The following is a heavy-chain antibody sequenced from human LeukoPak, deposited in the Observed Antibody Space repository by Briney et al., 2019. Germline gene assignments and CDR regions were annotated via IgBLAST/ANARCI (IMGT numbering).Heavy chain of an antibody. Sequence: SETLSLTCTVSGGSISSSSYYWGWIRQPPGKGLEWIGSIYYSGSTNYNPSLKSRVTISVDTSKNQFSLKLSSVTAADTAVYYCARYSSSWFDYWGQGTLVTVSS. J-gene: IGHJ4*02. CDR2: IYYSGST. D-gene: IGHD6-13*01. CDR1: GGSISSSSYY. CDR3: ARYSSSWFDY. V-gene: IGHV4-39*07.